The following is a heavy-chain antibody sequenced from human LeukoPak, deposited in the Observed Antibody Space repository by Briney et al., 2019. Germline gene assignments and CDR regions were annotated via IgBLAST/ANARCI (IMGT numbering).Heavy chain of an antibody. D-gene: IGHD5-24*01. J-gene: IGHJ4*02. Sequence: ASVKVSCKASGYTFTAYYMHWVRQAPGQGLEWMGWINPNSGGTNYAQKFQGRVTMTRDTSNSTAYMELSRLRSDDTAVYYCARDGYNSWYFDYWGQGTLVTVSS. CDR1: GYTFTAYY. CDR3: ARDGYNSWYFDY. V-gene: IGHV1-2*02. CDR2: INPNSGGT.